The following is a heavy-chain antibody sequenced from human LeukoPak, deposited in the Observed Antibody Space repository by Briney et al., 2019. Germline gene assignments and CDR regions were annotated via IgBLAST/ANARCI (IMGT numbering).Heavy chain of an antibody. CDR3: SRLNSGTFDY. D-gene: IGHD3-10*01. CDR2: IKPDGSEK. CDR1: GITFSGNW. V-gene: IGHV3-7*05. J-gene: IGHJ4*02. Sequence: GGSLTLSCADSGITFSGNWMSWVRQAPGKGLEWVAHIKPDGSEKYYVDSVRGRFTISRDNAENSLYLEMNSLKTEDTAVYYCSRLNSGTFDYWGQGTLVTVSS.